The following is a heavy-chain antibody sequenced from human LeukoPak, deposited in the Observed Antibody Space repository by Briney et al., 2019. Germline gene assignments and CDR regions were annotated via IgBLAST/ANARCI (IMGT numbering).Heavy chain of an antibody. J-gene: IGHJ4*02. CDR2: ISSSSTI. V-gene: IGHV3-48*01. CDR1: GFTFSSYS. Sequence: GGSLILSCAASGFTFSSYSMIWVRQAPGKGLEWVSYISSSSTIYYADSVKGRFTISRDNAKNSLYLQMNSLRAEDTAVYSYDTGGYPPYWGQGTLVTVSS. D-gene: IGHD2-8*02. CDR3: DTGGYPPY.